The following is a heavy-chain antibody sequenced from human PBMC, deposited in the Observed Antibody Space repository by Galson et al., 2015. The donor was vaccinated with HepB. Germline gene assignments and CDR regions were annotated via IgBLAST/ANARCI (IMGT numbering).Heavy chain of an antibody. D-gene: IGHD3-22*01. CDR3: ARRSYYDSSGYPDDAFDI. J-gene: IGHJ3*02. CDR1: GYTFTSYA. V-gene: IGHV1-3*01. CDR2: INAGNGNT. Sequence: SVKVSCKASGYTFTSYAMHWVRQAPGQRLEWMGWINAGNGNTKYSQKFQGRVTITRDTSASTAYMELSSLRSEDTAVYYCARRSYYDSSGYPDDAFDIWGQGTMFTVSS.